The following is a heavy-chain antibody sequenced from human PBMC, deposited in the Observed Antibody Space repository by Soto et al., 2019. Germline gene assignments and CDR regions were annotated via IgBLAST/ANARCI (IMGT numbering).Heavy chain of an antibody. D-gene: IGHD6-13*01. J-gene: IGHJ1*01. CDR3: VKDESINWYSGHFRH. V-gene: IGHV3-9*01. CDR1: GFTFDDYA. CDR2: INWNSGSI. Sequence: CAASGFTFDDYAMHWVRQVPGKGLEWVSGINWNSGSIGYGDSVKGRFAISRDNAKNSLHLQMNSLSAEDTAFYYCVKDESINWYSGHFRHWGQGTLVTVSS.